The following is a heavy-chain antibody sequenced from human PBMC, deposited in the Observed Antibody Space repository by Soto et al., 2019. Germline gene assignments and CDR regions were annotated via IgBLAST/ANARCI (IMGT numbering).Heavy chain of an antibody. V-gene: IGHV4-59*01. CDR3: ARVWRSDGYNWGFDY. J-gene: IGHJ4*02. CDR2: IYYSGST. D-gene: IGHD5-12*01. CDR1: GGSISSYY. Sequence: SETLSLTCTVSGGSISSYYWSWIRQPPGKGLEWIGYIYYSGSTNYNPSLKSRVTTSVDTSKNQFSLKLNSVTAADTAVYYCARVWRSDGYNWGFDYWGQGXLVTVSS.